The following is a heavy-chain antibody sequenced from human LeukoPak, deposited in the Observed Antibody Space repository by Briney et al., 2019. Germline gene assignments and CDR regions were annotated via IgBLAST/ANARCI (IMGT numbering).Heavy chain of an antibody. D-gene: IGHD2-2*01. V-gene: IGHV3-23*01. CDR2: ISGSGAGT. Sequence: PGGSLRLSCAASGFTFSSYAMSWVRQAPGKGLEWVSAISGSGAGTYYADSVKGRFTVSRDNSKNTQYLQMNSLRGEDTAVYYCAKSDCSSTSCLADSWGQGTLVIVSS. CDR3: AKSDCSSTSCLADS. CDR1: GFTFSSYA. J-gene: IGHJ4*02.